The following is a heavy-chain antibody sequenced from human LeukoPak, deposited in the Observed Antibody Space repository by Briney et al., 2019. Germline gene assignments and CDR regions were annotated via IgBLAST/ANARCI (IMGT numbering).Heavy chain of an antibody. CDR2: INHSGST. J-gene: IGHJ6*03. V-gene: IGHV4-34*08. CDR3: ATLAAAGRGGPYYYYYMDV. CDR1: GFTFSSDG. D-gene: IGHD6-13*01. Sequence: GTLRLSCAASGFTFSSDGMSWVRQAPGRGLEWIGEINHSGSTNYNPSLKSRVTISVDTSKNQFSLKLSSVTAADTAVYYCATLAAAGRGGPYYYYYMDVWGKGTTVTISS.